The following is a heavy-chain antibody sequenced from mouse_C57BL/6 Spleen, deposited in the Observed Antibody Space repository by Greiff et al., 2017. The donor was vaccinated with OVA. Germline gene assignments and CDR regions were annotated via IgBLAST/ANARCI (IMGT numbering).Heavy chain of an antibody. CDR3: ARRSNFYAMDY. CDR1: GYSITSGYY. Sequence: EVKLMESGPGLVKPSQSLSLTCSVTGYSITSGYYWNWIRQFPGNKLEWMGYISYDGSNNYNPSLKNRISITRDTSKNQFFLKLNSVTTEDTATYYCARRSNFYAMDYWGQGTSVTVSS. CDR2: ISYDGSN. D-gene: IGHD2-5*01. J-gene: IGHJ4*01. V-gene: IGHV3-6*01.